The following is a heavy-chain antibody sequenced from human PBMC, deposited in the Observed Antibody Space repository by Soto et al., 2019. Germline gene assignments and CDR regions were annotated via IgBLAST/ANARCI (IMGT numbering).Heavy chain of an antibody. D-gene: IGHD2-2*01. CDR2: IYNSGST. CDR3: ARGGCSSTSCPRSMDYYYYMDV. J-gene: IGHJ6*03. CDR1: GDSFSTFD. V-gene: IGHV4-59*12. Sequence: SETLSLTCTVSGDSFSTFDWSWIRQPPGRTLEWIGDIYNSGSTNYNPSLKSRVTISIDTSKNQFSLKLSSVTAADTAVYYCARGGCSSTSCPRSMDYYYYMDVWGKGTTVTVSS.